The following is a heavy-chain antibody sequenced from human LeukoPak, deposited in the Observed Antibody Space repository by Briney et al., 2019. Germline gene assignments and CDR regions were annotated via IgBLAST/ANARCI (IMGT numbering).Heavy chain of an antibody. Sequence: PSETLSLTCAVYGGSFSGYYWSWIRQPPGKGLEWIGVINHSGSTNYNPSLKSRVTISVDTSKNQFSLKLSSVTAADTAVYYCARNLDLRIAAAGTNWGQGTLVTVSS. CDR1: GGSFSGYY. D-gene: IGHD6-13*01. CDR2: INHSGST. CDR3: ARNLDLRIAAAGTN. V-gene: IGHV4-34*01. J-gene: IGHJ4*02.